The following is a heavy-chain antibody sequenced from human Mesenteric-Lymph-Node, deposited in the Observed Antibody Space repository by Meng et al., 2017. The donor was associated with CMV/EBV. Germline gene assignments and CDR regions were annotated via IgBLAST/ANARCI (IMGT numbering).Heavy chain of an antibody. V-gene: IGHV4-34*01. CDR3: ARGGGSGWAYYGMDV. CDR1: GESFSGYY. J-gene: IGHJ6*02. Sequence: SETLSLTCAVYGESFSGYYWSWIRQPPGKGLEWIGEIIQSGGSNYNPSFKSRVTISSDTSNNQFQFSLKLRTVTAADTAVYYCARGGGSGWAYYGMDVWGQGTTVTVSS. D-gene: IGHD6-19*01. CDR2: IIQSGGS.